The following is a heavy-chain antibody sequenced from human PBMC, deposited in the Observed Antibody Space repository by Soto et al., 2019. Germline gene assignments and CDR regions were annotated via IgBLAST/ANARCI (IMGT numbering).Heavy chain of an antibody. D-gene: IGHD3-9*01. CDR3: ARVYDILTGYYIPGLDY. Sequence: ASVKVSCKASGYTFTSYGISWVRQAPGQGLEWMGWISAYNGNTNYAQKRQGRVTMTTDTSTSTAYMELRSLRSDDTAVYYCARVYDILTGYYIPGLDYWGQGTLVTVSS. V-gene: IGHV1-18*01. CDR1: GYTFTSYG. J-gene: IGHJ4*02. CDR2: ISAYNGNT.